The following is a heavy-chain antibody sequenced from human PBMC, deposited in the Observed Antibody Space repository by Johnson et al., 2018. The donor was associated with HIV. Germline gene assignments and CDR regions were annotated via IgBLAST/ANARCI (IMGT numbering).Heavy chain of an antibody. Sequence: VQLVESGGDLVQPGGSLRLSCAVSGFTVSSNYMSWVRRAPGKGLEWVSVIYSGGSTYYADSVKGRFTISRDNAKKSLFLQMNSLRAEDTAVYYCAFTRGGAFDIRGQGTMVTVSS. J-gene: IGHJ3*02. CDR1: GFTVSSNY. CDR3: AFTRGGAFDI. V-gene: IGHV3-66*01. D-gene: IGHD2-2*01. CDR2: IYSGGST.